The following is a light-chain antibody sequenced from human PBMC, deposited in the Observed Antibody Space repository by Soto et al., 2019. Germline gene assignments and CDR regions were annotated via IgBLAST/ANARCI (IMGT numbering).Light chain of an antibody. CDR2: RDT. CDR1: ELGDKY. J-gene: IGLJ2*01. CDR3: QAWDSSTVV. Sequence: SYELTQPLSVSVSPGQTASITCSGDELGDKYAYWYQQKSGQSPVLVIYRDTRRPSGIPERFSGSNSGNTATLTIRGTQAMDEADYYCQAWDSSTVVFGGGTKLTVL. V-gene: IGLV3-1*01.